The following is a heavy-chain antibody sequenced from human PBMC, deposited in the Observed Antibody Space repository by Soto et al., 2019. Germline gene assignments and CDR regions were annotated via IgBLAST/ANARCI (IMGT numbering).Heavy chain of an antibody. D-gene: IGHD2-15*01. CDR2: VSRGGST. J-gene: IGHJ4*02. Sequence: GGSLRLSCAASGFTFTSYAMGWVRQAPGKGLECVSVVSRGGSTHYADSVTGRFIVSRENSKNTVSLQMNSLRADDTAVYYCAKRRGAGGHFDYWGEGAMVTVFS. V-gene: IGHV3-23*01. CDR1: GFTFTSYA. CDR3: AKRRGAGGHFDY.